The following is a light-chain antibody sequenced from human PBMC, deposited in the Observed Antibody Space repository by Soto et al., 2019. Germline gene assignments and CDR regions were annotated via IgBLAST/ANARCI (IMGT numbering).Light chain of an antibody. CDR3: QKYYSTLT. V-gene: IGKV4-1*01. CDR1: QSLFYSSNNKNY. CDR2: WAS. J-gene: IGKJ4*01. Sequence: DIVLTQSPDSLAVSLGARATITCKSGQSLFYSSNNKNYLAWYQQKPGQPPKLLIYWASTRESGVPDRFTGSGTGTDLTLTISSLQAEDVEVYYSQKYYSTLTFGGGTKVEIK.